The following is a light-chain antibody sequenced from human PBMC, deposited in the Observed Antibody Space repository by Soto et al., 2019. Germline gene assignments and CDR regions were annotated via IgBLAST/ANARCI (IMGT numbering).Light chain of an antibody. CDR1: TSNIESNF. CDR3: AVWDDSLSVVV. Sequence: QSVLTQPPSASGTPGQRVTISCSGSTSNIESNFVYWYQQLPGTAPKAVIYKNNQRPSGVPDRSSGSKSGTSASLAISGLRSEDEADYACAVWDDSLSVVVFGGGTKLTVL. CDR2: KNN. V-gene: IGLV1-47*01. J-gene: IGLJ2*01.